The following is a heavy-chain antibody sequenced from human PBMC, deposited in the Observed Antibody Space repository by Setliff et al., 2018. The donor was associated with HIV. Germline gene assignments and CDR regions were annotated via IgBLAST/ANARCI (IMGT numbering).Heavy chain of an antibody. V-gene: IGHV4-4*08. D-gene: IGHD3-3*01. Sequence: SETLSLTCTVSGGSISSHYWSWIRQPPGKGLEWIGHIYTSWSTNYNPSLKSRVTMSVGTSKNQFSLKLSSVTAADTAVYYCARCYYNFWSGYPLDYMDVWGKGTTVTVSS. CDR3: ARCYYNFWSGYPLDYMDV. CDR2: IYTSWST. CDR1: GGSISSHY. J-gene: IGHJ6*03.